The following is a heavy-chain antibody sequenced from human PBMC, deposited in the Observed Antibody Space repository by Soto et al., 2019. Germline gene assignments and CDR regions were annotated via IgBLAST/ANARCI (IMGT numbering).Heavy chain of an antibody. V-gene: IGHV1-69*13. J-gene: IGHJ4*02. CDR3: ARDTPDGYNAFDY. Sequence: GASVKVSCKASGGTFSSYAISWVRQAPGQGLEWMGGIIPIFGTANYAQKFQGRVTITADESTSTAYMELSSLRSEDTAVYYCARDTPDGYNAFDYWGQGTLVTVSS. CDR2: IIPIFGTA. D-gene: IGHD5-12*01. CDR1: GGTFSSYA.